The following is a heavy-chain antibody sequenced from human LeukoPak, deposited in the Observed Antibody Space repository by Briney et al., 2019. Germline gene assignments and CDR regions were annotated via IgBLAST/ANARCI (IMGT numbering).Heavy chain of an antibody. CDR3: ATGGIAAAGAFDY. CDR2: IYHSGST. V-gene: IGHV4-30-2*01. D-gene: IGHD6-13*01. J-gene: IGHJ4*02. CDR1: GGSISSGGYS. Sequence: SETLSLTCAVSGGSISSGGYSWSWIRQPPGKGLEWIGYIYHSGSTYYNPSLKSRVTISVDRSKNQFSLKLSSVTAADTAVYYCATGGIAAAGAFDYWGQGTLVTVSS.